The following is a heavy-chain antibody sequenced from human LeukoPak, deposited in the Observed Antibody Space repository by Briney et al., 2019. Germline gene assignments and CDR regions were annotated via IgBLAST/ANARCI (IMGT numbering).Heavy chain of an antibody. Sequence: SETLSLTCTVSGGSLSSGSYYWSWIRQPAGTGLEWIGRIYTSGSTNYNPSLKSRVTISVDTSKNQFSLKLSSVTAADTAVYYCARWGSGWYRSEYYCDYTDVSGKANTVTVSS. D-gene: IGHD6-19*01. CDR1: GGSLSSGSYY. J-gene: IGHJ6*03. CDR2: IYTSGST. CDR3: ARWGSGWYRSEYYCDYTDV. V-gene: IGHV4-61*02.